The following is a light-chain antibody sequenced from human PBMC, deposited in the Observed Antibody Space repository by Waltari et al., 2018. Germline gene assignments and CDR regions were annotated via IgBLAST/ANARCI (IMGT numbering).Light chain of an antibody. Sequence: DNQMTQSPSSLSASVGDRVTITCRARQSISSSLNWYQQKSGKAPKLLIYSASSLQSGVPSRFSGSGFGTEFTLTISNLQPEDFATYYCQRTSSVPLFGGGTKVEIK. CDR1: QSISSS. CDR3: QRTSSVPL. V-gene: IGKV1-39*01. CDR2: SAS. J-gene: IGKJ4*01.